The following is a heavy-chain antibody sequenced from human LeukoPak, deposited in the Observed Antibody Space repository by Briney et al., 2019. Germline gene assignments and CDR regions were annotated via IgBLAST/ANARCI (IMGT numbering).Heavy chain of an antibody. Sequence: GASVKVSCKVSGYTLTELSMHWVRQAPGKGLEWMGGFDPEDGETIYAQKFQGRVTMTEDTSTDTAYMELSSLRPEDTAVYYCATLFGVKYGMDVWGQGTTVTVSS. CDR1: GYTLTELS. CDR3: ATLFGVKYGMDV. CDR2: FDPEDGET. V-gene: IGHV1-24*01. J-gene: IGHJ6*02. D-gene: IGHD3-16*01.